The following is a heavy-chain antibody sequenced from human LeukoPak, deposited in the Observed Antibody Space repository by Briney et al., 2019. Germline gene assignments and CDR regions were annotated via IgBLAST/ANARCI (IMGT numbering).Heavy chain of an antibody. CDR2: IKQDGSEK. Sequence: GGALRLSCAASGFTFSSYWMSWGRQAPGEGLEWVANIKQDGSEKYYVDSVKGRFTISRDNAKNSLFLQMNSLRAEDTAVYYCARGPAAGNLLGYWGQGTLVTVSS. D-gene: IGHD6-19*01. J-gene: IGHJ4*02. CDR1: GFTFSSYW. CDR3: ARGPAAGNLLGY. V-gene: IGHV3-7*01.